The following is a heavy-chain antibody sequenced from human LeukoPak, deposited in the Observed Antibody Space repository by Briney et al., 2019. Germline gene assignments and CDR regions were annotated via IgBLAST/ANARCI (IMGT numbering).Heavy chain of an antibody. J-gene: IGHJ4*02. D-gene: IGHD3-10*01. CDR1: GESISSYY. CDR2: ISNSGST. V-gene: IGHV4-59*01. Sequence: SETLSLTCTVSGESISSYYWSWIRQPPGKGLEWIGHISNSGSTNYNSSLKSRVTISVDRSKNQFSLKLSSVTAADTAVYYCASELVGFGESRFDYWGQGTRVTVPS. CDR3: ASELVGFGESRFDY.